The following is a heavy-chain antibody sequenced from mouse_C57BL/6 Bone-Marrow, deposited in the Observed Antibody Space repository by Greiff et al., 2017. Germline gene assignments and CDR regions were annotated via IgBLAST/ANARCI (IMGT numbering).Heavy chain of an antibody. V-gene: IGHV1-4*01. Sequence: QVQLQQSGAELARPGASVKMSCKASGYTFTSYTMHWVKQRPGQGLEWIGYINPSSGYTKYNQKFKDKATLTADKSSSTAYLQLSSLTSEDSAVYYCARGGSLFAYWGQGTLVTVSA. CDR1: GYTFTSYT. CDR2: INPSSGYT. CDR3: ARGGSLFAY. J-gene: IGHJ3*01.